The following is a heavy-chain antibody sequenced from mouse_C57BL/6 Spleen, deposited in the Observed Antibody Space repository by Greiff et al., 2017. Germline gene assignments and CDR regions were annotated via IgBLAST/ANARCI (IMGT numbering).Heavy chain of an antibody. CDR3: ARRGNEGFAY. J-gene: IGHJ3*01. CDR1: GYTFTSYW. D-gene: IGHD2-1*01. V-gene: IGHV1-59*01. Sequence: QVQLQQPGAELVRPGTSVKLSCKASGYTFTSYWMHWVKQRPGQGLEWIGVIDPSDSYTNYKQKFKGKATLTVDTSSSTAYMQLSSLTSEDSAVYYCARRGNEGFAYWGQGTLVTVSA. CDR2: IDPSDSYT.